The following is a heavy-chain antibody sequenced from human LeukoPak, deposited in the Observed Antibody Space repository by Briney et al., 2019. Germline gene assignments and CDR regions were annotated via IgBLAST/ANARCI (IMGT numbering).Heavy chain of an antibody. Sequence: ASVKVSCKTSGYTFTAYYIHWVRQAPGQGLEWMGWLTPSSGVTNYAQEFQGRVTMTRDTSITTAYMELSSLRSDDTAVYFCAARSHPFDYWGQGTLVPVSS. CDR2: LTPSSGVT. V-gene: IGHV1-2*02. CDR3: AARSHPFDY. CDR1: GYTFTAYY. J-gene: IGHJ4*02.